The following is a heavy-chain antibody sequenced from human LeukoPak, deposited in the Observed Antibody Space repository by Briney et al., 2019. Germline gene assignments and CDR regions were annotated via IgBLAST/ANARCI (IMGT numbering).Heavy chain of an antibody. CDR3: ARGTSMVRGVRDDAFDI. Sequence: PSETLSLTCTVSGGSISSYYWSWIRQPPGKGLGWIGYVSHIGTTNYNPSLKSRVTISVDTSRNQFSLKLSSVTAADTAIYYCARGTSMVRGVRDDAFDIWGQGTMVTVSS. CDR1: GGSISSYY. J-gene: IGHJ3*02. V-gene: IGHV4-59*01. CDR2: VSHIGTT. D-gene: IGHD3-10*01.